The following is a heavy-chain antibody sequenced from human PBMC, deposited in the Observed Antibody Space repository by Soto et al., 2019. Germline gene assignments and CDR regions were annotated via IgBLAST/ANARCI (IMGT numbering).Heavy chain of an antibody. V-gene: IGHV3-15*07. CDR3: TTDSRTTMPEVRFDF. Sequence: GGSLRLSCAASGFTFNNAWINWVRQPPGRGLEWVGRIRSQSDGGSGDYAAPVKGRFVVSRDDSKNIVYLQMNSLKIEDTAVYYCTTDSRTTMPEVRFDFWGHGTLVTVSS. D-gene: IGHD2-2*01. CDR1: GFTFNNAW. J-gene: IGHJ4*01. CDR2: IRSQSDGGSG.